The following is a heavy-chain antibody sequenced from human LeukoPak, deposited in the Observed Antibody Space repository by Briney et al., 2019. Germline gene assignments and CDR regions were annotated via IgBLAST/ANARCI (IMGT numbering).Heavy chain of an antibody. CDR2: ISWNSGSI. Sequence: GGSLRLSCAASGFTFDDYGMSWVRQAPGKGLEWVSGISWNSGSIGYADSVKGRFTISRDNAKNSLYLQMNSLRAEDTALYYCAKARGGYCSSTSCYLDYWGQGTLVTVSS. J-gene: IGHJ4*02. CDR3: AKARGGYCSSTSCYLDY. CDR1: GFTFDDYG. V-gene: IGHV3-9*01. D-gene: IGHD2-2*01.